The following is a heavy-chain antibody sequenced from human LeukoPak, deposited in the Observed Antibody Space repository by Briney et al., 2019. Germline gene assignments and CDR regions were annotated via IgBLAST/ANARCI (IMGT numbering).Heavy chain of an antibody. D-gene: IGHD2-15*01. V-gene: IGHV3-7*03. CDR3: ARDVGYCSGGSCYPEYFQH. Sequence: GGSLRLSCAASGFTFSSYWMSWVRQAPGKGLEWVANIKQDGSEKYYVDSVKGRFTISRDNAKNSLYLQMNSLRAEDTAAYYCARDVGYCSGGSCYPEYFQHWGQGTLVTVSS. CDR2: IKQDGSEK. J-gene: IGHJ1*01. CDR1: GFTFSSYW.